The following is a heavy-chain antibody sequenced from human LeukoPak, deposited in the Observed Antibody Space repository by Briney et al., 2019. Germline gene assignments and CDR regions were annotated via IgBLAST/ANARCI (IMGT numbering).Heavy chain of an antibody. Sequence: GGSLRLSCAASGFTFSSYEMNWVRQAPGKGLEWVSYISSSGSTIYYADSVKGRFTISRDNAKNSLYLQMNSLRAEDTAVYYCAREGTGVVRGVMPFDYWGQETLVTVAS. CDR3: AREGTGVVRGVMPFDY. V-gene: IGHV3-48*03. CDR2: ISSSGSTI. J-gene: IGHJ4*02. CDR1: GFTFSSYE. D-gene: IGHD3-10*01.